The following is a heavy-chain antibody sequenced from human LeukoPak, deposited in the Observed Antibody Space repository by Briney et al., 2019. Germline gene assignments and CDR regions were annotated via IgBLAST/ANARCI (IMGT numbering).Heavy chain of an antibody. CDR1: GYTFTSYA. Sequence: EASVKVSCKASGYTFTSYAMIWVRQAPGQGLEWMGWMNPNSGNTGYAQKFQGRVTITRNTSISTAYMELSSLRSEDTAVYYCARVSPRYSYGPYYFDYWGQGTLVAVSS. V-gene: IGHV1-8*03. CDR3: ARVSPRYSYGPYYFDY. D-gene: IGHD5-18*01. CDR2: MNPNSGNT. J-gene: IGHJ4*02.